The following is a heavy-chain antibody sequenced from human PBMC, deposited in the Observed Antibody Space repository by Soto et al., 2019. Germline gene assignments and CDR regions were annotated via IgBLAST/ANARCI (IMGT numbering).Heavy chain of an antibody. CDR2: IYTSGST. Sequence: SETLSLTCTVSGDSMTKYYWSWIRQSAGKGLEWIGRIYTSGSTNYNPSLKSRVTMSIDTSNKHFSLSLRSVTAADTAVYYCARTVGAAYYFDFWGQGALVTVSS. D-gene: IGHD1-26*01. CDR1: GDSMTKYY. J-gene: IGHJ4*02. V-gene: IGHV4-4*07. CDR3: ARTVGAAYYFDF.